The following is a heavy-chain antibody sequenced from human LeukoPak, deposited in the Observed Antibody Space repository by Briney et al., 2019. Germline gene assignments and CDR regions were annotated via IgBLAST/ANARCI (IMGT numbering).Heavy chain of an antibody. D-gene: IGHD2-8*01. CDR3: AGDNTVCTNGVCPNY. Sequence: GGSLRLSCAASGFTFSKYWRHWVRLVPGKGLVWVFRINRDASSTIYAYSVKGRFTISRDNARNKLYLERNSLRAEATAFYYCAGDNTVCTNGVCPNYWGPGTMVTVSS. CDR1: GFTFSKYW. V-gene: IGHV3-74*01. J-gene: IGHJ4*02. CDR2: INRDASST.